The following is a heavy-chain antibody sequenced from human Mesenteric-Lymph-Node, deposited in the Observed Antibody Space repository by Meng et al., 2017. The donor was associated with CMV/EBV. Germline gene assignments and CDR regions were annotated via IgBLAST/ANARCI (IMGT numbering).Heavy chain of an antibody. CDR3: ERSGYYYQFDY. Sequence: CTVYGGSISRGSYYWGWIRQPPGKGLEWIGGVYYSGSTYYNPSLKSRVTISVDTSKNQFSLKLSSVTAADTAVYYCERSGYYYQFDYWGQGTLVTVSS. D-gene: IGHD3-22*01. V-gene: IGHV4-39*01. J-gene: IGHJ4*02. CDR1: GGSISRGSYY. CDR2: VYYSGST.